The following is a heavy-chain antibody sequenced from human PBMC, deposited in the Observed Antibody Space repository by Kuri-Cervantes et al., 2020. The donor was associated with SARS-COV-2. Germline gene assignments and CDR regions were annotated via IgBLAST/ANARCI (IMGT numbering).Heavy chain of an antibody. V-gene: IGHV3-13*05. CDR3: ARSIVGATTPGY. CDR1: GFTFSSYD. D-gene: IGHD1-26*01. J-gene: IGHJ4*02. CDR2: IGTAGDP. Sequence: LSLTCAASGFTFSSYDMHWVRQATGKGLEWVSAIGTAGDPYYPGSVKGRFTISRENAKNSLYLQMNSLRAGDTAVYYCARSIVGATTPGYWGQGTLVTVSS.